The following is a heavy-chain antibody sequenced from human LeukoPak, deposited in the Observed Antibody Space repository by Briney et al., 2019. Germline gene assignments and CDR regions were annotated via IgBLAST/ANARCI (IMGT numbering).Heavy chain of an antibody. V-gene: IGHV3-23*01. CDR3: AKELDSGSLFDY. Sequence: GGSLRLSCAAAGFTLSSYTMSWVRQAPGKGLEWVSAISGSGGSTYYADSVKGRFTISRDNSKNTLYLQMNSLRAEDTAVYYCAKELDSGSLFDYWGQGTLVTVSS. J-gene: IGHJ4*02. CDR1: GFTLSSYT. CDR2: ISGSGGST. D-gene: IGHD1-26*01.